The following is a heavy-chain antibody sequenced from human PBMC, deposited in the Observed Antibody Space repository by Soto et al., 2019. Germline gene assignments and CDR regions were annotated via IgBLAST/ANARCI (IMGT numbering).Heavy chain of an antibody. V-gene: IGHV3-23*01. CDR2: MSGSDGSST. CDR1: GFTFSSYV. Sequence: GGSLRLSCVASGFTFSSYVMSWVRQAPGKGLEWFSAMSGSDGSSTSYADSVKGRFTISRDNAKNTLYLQMNSLRAEDTAVYYCARDEAAQYYFDYWGQGTLVTVSS. J-gene: IGHJ4*02. D-gene: IGHD6-13*01. CDR3: ARDEAAQYYFDY.